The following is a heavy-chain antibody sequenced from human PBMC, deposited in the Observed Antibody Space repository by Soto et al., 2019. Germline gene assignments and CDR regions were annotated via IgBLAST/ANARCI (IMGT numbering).Heavy chain of an antibody. CDR1: GGTFSSYA. J-gene: IGHJ4*02. Sequence: EASVKVSCKASGGTFSSYAISWVRQAPGQGLEWMGWIIPINGNTNYAQKLQGRVTMTTDTSTSTAYMELRSLRSDDTAVYYCAREGLSDAATVYFDYWGQGTLVTVSS. CDR2: IIPINGNT. V-gene: IGHV1-18*01. CDR3: AREGLSDAATVYFDY. D-gene: IGHD2-15*01.